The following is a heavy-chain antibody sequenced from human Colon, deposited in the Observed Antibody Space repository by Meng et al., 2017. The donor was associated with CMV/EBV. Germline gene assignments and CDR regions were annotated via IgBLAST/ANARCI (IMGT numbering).Heavy chain of an antibody. V-gene: IGHV3-7*01. CDR1: GFTFSNYW. CDR3: ARDPFQAHLPDAFLDS. Sequence: AGSLRLSCAASGFTFSNYWMTWVRQAPGKGLEWVANIKQNGRETSYADSVKGRFTISRDDAKNSLYLQMDSLRPEDTAVYYCARDPFQAHLPDAFLDSWGQGALVTVSS. J-gene: IGHJ4*02. CDR2: IKQNGRET.